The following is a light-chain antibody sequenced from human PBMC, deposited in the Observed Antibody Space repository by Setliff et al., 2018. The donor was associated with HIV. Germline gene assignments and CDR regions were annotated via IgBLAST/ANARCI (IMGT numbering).Light chain of an antibody. Sequence: QSALTQPASVSGSPGQSITISCTGTSSDLGDYDSVSWYQQHPGKAPNLIIFDVTNRPSGVSNRFSGSKSGTTASLTISGLQAVAEADDYCSSSASSSTLGVFGTGTKVTVL. J-gene: IGLJ1*01. CDR2: DVT. V-gene: IGLV2-14*03. CDR1: SSDLGDYDS. CDR3: SSSASSSTLGV.